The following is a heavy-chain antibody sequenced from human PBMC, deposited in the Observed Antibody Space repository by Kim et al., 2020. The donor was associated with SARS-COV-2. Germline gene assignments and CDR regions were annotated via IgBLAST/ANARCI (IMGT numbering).Heavy chain of an antibody. CDR1: GGSISSSSYY. Sequence: SETLSLTCTVSGGSISSSSYYWGWIRQPPGKGLEWIGSIYYSGSTYYNPSLKSRVTISVDTSKNQFSLKLSSVTAADTAVYYCAREYSSSWPPHYYYYGMDVWGQGTTVTVSS. D-gene: IGHD6-13*01. V-gene: IGHV4-39*07. J-gene: IGHJ6*02. CDR3: AREYSSSWPPHYYYYGMDV. CDR2: IYYSGST.